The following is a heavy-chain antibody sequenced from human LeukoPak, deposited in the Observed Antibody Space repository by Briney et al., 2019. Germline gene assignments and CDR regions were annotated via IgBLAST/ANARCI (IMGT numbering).Heavy chain of an antibody. J-gene: IGHJ4*02. CDR3: AKDRRARVVPRGDFFDY. CDR1: GFTFSSYA. CDR2: ISGSGGST. Sequence: PGGSLRLSCAASGFTFSSYAMSWVRQAPGKGLEWVSAISGSGGSTYYADSVKGRFTISRDNSKNTLYLQMNSLRAEDTAVYYCAKDRRARVVPRGDFFDYWGQGTLVTVSS. V-gene: IGHV3-23*01. D-gene: IGHD2-21*01.